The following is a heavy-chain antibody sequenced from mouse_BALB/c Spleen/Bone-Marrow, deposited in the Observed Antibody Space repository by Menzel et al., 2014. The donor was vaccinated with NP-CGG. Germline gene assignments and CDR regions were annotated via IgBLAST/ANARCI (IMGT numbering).Heavy chain of an antibody. CDR1: GFTFSSNG. CDR3: ARNYYGYDGYFDY. V-gene: IGHV5-9-2*01. CDR2: ISGGGNYT. J-gene: IGHJ2*01. D-gene: IGHD2-2*01. Sequence: EVMLVESGGGLVKPGGSLKLSCAASGFTFSSNGMSWVRQTPEKRLEWVATISGGGNYTYYPDSVKGRFTISRDNAKNNLYLRMSSLRSEDTALYYCARNYYGYDGYFDYWGQGTTLTVSS.